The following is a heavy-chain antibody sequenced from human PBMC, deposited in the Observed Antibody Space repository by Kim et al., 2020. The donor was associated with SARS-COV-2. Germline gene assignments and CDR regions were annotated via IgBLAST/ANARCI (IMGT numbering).Heavy chain of an antibody. J-gene: IGHJ1*01. D-gene: IGHD2-15*01. V-gene: IGHV1-69*02. Sequence: SVKVSCKASGGTFSSYTISWVRQAPGQGLEWMGRIIPILGIANYAQKFQGRVTITADKSTSTAYMELSSLRSEDTAVYYCARALWYCSGGSCYHEYFQHWGQGTLVTVSS. CDR3: ARALWYCSGGSCYHEYFQH. CDR2: IIPILGIA. CDR1: GGTFSSYT.